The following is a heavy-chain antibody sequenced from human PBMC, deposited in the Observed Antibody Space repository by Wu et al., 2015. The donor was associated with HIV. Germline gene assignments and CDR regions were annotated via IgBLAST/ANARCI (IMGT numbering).Heavy chain of an antibody. D-gene: IGHD6-6*01. Sequence: QVQLVQSGAEVKKPGVSVKVSCKASGYTFTGYYMHWVRQAPGQGLEWVGWISPYDDETHYAQKYQGRVTMTTDTSTNTAYMELRSLRYDDTAVYYCARVVGHFYYMDVWGKGTTVTVSS. CDR3: ARVVGHFYYMDV. V-gene: IGHV1-18*04. J-gene: IGHJ6*03. CDR2: ISPYDDET. CDR1: GYTFTGYY.